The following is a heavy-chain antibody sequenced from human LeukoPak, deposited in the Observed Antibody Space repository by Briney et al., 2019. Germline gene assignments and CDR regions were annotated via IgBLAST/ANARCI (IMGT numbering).Heavy chain of an antibody. CDR3: ARGQWLPKYYFDC. CDR2: ISSSGSTI. D-gene: IGHD6-19*01. CDR1: GFTFSDYY. V-gene: IGHV3-11*04. Sequence: GGSLRLSCAASGFTFSDYYMSWIRQAPGKGLEWVSYISSSGSTIYYADSVEGRFTISRDNAKKSVYLQMNSPRAEDTAVYFCARGQWLPKYYFDCWGQGTLVTVSS. J-gene: IGHJ4*02.